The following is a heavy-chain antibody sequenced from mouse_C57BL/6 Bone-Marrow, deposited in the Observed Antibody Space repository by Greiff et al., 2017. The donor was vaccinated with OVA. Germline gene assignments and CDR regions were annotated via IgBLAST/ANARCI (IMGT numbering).Heavy chain of an antibody. D-gene: IGHD2-5*01. J-gene: IGHJ4*01. V-gene: IGHV1-15*01. CDR3: TRGYSNYYAMDY. CDR2: IDPETGGN. Sequence: SGAELVRPGASVTLSCKASGYTFTDYEMHWVKQTPVHGLEWIGAIDPETGGNAYNQKFKGKAILTADKSSSTAYMELRSLTSEDSAVYYCTRGYSNYYAMDYWGQGTSVTVSS. CDR1: GYTFTDYE.